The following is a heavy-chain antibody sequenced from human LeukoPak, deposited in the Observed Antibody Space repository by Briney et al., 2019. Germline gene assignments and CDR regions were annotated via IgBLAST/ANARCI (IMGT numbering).Heavy chain of an antibody. Sequence: GGSLRLPCAASGFTVSSNYMSWVRQAPGKGLEWVSVIYSGGSTYYADSVKGRFTISRDYSKNTLYLQMNSLRAEDTAVYHCARGHGDYGYYFDYWGQGTLVTVSS. CDR2: IYSGGST. V-gene: IGHV3-53*01. CDR3: ARGHGDYGYYFDY. J-gene: IGHJ4*02. D-gene: IGHD4-17*01. CDR1: GFTVSSNY.